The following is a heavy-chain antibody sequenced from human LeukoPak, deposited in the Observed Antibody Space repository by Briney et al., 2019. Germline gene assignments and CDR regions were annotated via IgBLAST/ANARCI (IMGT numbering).Heavy chain of an antibody. CDR2: ISGSGGST. CDR1: GFTFSSYA. V-gene: IGHV3-23*01. CDR3: ASSIFGVVRLFDY. Sequence: GGSLRLSCAASGFTFSSYAMSWVRQAPGKGLEWVSAISGSGGSTYYADSVKGRFTISRDNAKNSLYLQMNSLRDEDTAVYYCASSIFGVVRLFDYWGQGTLVTVSS. D-gene: IGHD3-3*01. J-gene: IGHJ4*02.